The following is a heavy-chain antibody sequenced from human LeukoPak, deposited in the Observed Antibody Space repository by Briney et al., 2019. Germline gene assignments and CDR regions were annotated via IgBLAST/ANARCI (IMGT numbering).Heavy chain of an antibody. V-gene: IGHV3-33*06. D-gene: IGHD3-22*01. CDR2: IWYDGSNR. CDR3: AKDPYYYDSSGYYYGQDTKDYYFDY. CDR1: GFTFSSYG. J-gene: IGHJ4*02. Sequence: GGSLRLSCAASGFTFSSYGMHWVRQAPGKGLEWVAVIWYDGSNRYYADSVKGRFAISRDNSKNTLYLQMNSLRAEDTAVYYCAKDPYYYDSSGYYYGQDTKDYYFDYWGQGTLVTVSS.